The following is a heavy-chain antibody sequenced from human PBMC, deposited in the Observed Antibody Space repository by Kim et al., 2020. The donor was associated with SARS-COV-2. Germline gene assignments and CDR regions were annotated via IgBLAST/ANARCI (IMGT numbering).Heavy chain of an antibody. V-gene: IGHV4-31*02. J-gene: IGHJ4*02. CDR3: ARVDFGSGSINYSFDR. D-gene: IGHD3-10*01. Sequence: PSLESRLTISIAPSKNQFSLRLSSVTAADTAVYYCARVDFGSGSINYSFDRWGQGTLVTVSS.